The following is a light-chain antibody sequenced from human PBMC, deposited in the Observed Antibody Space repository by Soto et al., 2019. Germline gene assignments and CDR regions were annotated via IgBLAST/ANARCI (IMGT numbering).Light chain of an antibody. J-gene: IGKJ1*01. CDR3: QQYGTAPWT. CDR1: QSVINSY. V-gene: IGKV3-20*01. CDR2: GAY. Sequence: EVVLTQSPGTLSLSSGERATLSCRASQSVINSYLAWYQQKPGQAPRLLLYGAYNRATGIPDRSSGSGSGTDFTLTISRLEPEDFAVYYCQQYGTAPWTFGQGTKVDIK.